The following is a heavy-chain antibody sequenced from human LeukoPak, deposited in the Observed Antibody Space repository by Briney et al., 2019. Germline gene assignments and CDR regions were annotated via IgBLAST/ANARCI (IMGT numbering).Heavy chain of an antibody. V-gene: IGHV3-74*01. CDR3: ARVSSGSYFGYYYYYIDV. D-gene: IGHD1-26*01. Sequence: GGSLRLSCAASGFTFSKYWMHWVRQAQGKGGGWVSRINSDGSIPIYADSVKCRFTISRHNAKNPLYLQLNSLRADDTAAYYCARVSSGSYFGYYYYYIDVCGKGTTVTVSS. CDR2: INSDGSIP. J-gene: IGHJ6*03. CDR1: GFTFSKYW.